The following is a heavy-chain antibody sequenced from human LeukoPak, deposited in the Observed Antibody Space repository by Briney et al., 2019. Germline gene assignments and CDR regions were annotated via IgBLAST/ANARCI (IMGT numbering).Heavy chain of an antibody. J-gene: IGHJ4*02. Sequence: GGSLRLSCAASGFTVSNNYMVWVRQAPGKGLEWVSIIYTGGNTYYADSVKGRITISRDNSKNTLHLQMNSLRTEDTAVYYCARVKGGIAAAGNYFDYWGQGTLVTVSS. CDR2: IYTGGNT. V-gene: IGHV3-53*05. CDR3: ARVKGGIAAAGNYFDY. D-gene: IGHD6-13*01. CDR1: GFTVSNNY.